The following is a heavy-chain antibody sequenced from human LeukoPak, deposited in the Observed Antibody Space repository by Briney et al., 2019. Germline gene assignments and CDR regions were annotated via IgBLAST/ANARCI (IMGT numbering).Heavy chain of an antibody. CDR3: AKDRSAAAAGTFDY. Sequence: SLTLSCAASGFTFDDYAMHWVRQAPGKGLEWVSGISWYSGSIGYADSVKGRFTISRANAKNSLYLQMNSLRAEDTALYYCAKDRSAAAAGTFDYWGQGTLVTVSS. D-gene: IGHD6-13*01. CDR2: ISWYSGSI. V-gene: IGHV3-9*01. CDR1: GFTFDDYA. J-gene: IGHJ4*02.